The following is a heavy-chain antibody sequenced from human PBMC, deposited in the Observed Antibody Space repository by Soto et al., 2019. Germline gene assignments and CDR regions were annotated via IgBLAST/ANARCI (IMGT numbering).Heavy chain of an antibody. D-gene: IGHD6-13*01. J-gene: IGHJ4*02. Sequence: SLRVSCSAAGFTFRGFRMHRVLKAPGKGLEWVSYISSSSSTIYYADSVKGRFTISRDNSKNTLYLQMNSLRAEDTAVYYCAKGARLAAAAHFDYWGQGTLVTVSS. CDR3: AKGARLAAAAHFDY. CDR1: GFTFRGFR. V-gene: IGHV3-48*01. CDR2: ISSSSSTI.